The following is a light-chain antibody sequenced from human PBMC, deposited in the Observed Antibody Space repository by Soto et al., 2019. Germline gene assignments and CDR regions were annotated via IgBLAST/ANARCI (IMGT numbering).Light chain of an antibody. CDR2: GAS. CDR3: QRSGTSPT. V-gene: IGKV3-20*01. Sequence: NVLTQSPGTLSLSPGERATLSCRASHSVNSNYLAWYQHRPGQAPRLLIYGASKRATGIPDRFSGRGSGTDFTLTISRLEPEDFAVYLCQRSGTSPTFGQGTRVEMK. CDR1: HSVNSNY. J-gene: IGKJ1*01.